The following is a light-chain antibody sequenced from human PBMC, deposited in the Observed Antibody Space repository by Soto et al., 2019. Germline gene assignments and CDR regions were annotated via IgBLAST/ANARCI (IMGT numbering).Light chain of an antibody. Sequence: QSAMTQPASVSGSPGQSITISCTGTSSDVGGYKFVTWCQQHPGKVTKVMIYEVSNRPSGVSNRFSGSKSGNTASLTISGLQAEDEADYYCSSYTSSSTFVFGTGTKVTVL. CDR1: SSDVGGYKF. CDR2: EVS. V-gene: IGLV2-14*01. CDR3: SSYTSSSTFV. J-gene: IGLJ1*01.